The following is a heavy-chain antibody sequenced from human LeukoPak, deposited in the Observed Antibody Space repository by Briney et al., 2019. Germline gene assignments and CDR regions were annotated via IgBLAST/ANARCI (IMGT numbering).Heavy chain of an antibody. CDR1: GGSITSYY. J-gene: IGHJ5*02. V-gene: IGHV4-59*01. Sequence: PSETLSLTCTVSGGSITSYYWTWIRQPPGKGLEWIGYIYYSGSTSYNPSLKSRVTISVDTSKNQFSLKLSSVTAADTAVYYCARGGVNYKIAGPWGQGALVTASS. CDR2: IYYSGST. CDR3: ARGGVNYKIAGP. D-gene: IGHD3-10*01.